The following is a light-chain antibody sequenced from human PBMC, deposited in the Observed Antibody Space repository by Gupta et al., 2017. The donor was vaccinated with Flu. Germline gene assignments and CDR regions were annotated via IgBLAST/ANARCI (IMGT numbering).Light chain of an antibody. V-gene: IGLV3-21*03. CDR2: DDT. Sequence: GKTARITCGGNNSGTKGVDWYQQKPGQAPVLVVYDDTERPSGMPERFSGSNSGNTATLTSSRVEAGDEADYYCQVWDRSSDHVVFGGGTKRTVL. J-gene: IGLJ2*01. CDR1: NSGTKG. CDR3: QVWDRSSDHVV.